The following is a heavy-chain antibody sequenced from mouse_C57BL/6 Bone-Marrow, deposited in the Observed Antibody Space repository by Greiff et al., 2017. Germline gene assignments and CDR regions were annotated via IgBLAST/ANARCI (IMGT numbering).Heavy chain of an antibody. J-gene: IGHJ4*01. CDR2: ISNGGGST. D-gene: IGHD2-2*01. V-gene: IGHV5-12*01. CDR3: ARRGYDGYYARDY. Sequence: EVKLVESGGGLVQPGGSLKLSCAASGFTFSDYYMYWVRQTPEKRLEWVAYISNGGGSTYYPDTVKGRFTISRDNAKNTLYLQMSRLKSEDTAMYYCARRGYDGYYARDYWGQGTSVTVSS. CDR1: GFTFSDYY.